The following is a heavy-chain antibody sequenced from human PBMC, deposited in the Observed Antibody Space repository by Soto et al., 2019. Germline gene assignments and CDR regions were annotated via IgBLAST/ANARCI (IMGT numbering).Heavy chain of an antibody. CDR1: GFTFSSYA. CDR3: AKDLTRAARPGYFDY. CDR2: ISGSVGST. Sequence: EVQLLESGGGLVQPGGSLRLSCAASGFTFSSYAMSWVRQAPGKGLEWVSAISGSVGSTYYADSVKGRFTISRDNSKNTPYLQMNSLRAEDTAVYYCAKDLTRAARPGYFDYWGQGTLVTVSS. V-gene: IGHV3-23*01. J-gene: IGHJ4*02. D-gene: IGHD6-6*01.